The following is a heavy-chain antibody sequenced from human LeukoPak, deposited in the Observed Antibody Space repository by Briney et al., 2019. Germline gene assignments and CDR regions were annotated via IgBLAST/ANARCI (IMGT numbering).Heavy chain of an antibody. CDR2: ISYDGSIQ. V-gene: IGHV3-30*18. Sequence: GGPLRLSCAASGFTFRSYGMGWVRQAPGKGLEWVSAISYDGSIQFYADYVKGRFTISRDTSKNTLYLQMNSLRAEDTAVYYCAKDGLDGSSWYFLDSCGLGTLVTVSS. J-gene: IGHJ4*02. CDR3: AKDGLDGSSWYFLDS. CDR1: GFTFRSYG. D-gene: IGHD6-13*01.